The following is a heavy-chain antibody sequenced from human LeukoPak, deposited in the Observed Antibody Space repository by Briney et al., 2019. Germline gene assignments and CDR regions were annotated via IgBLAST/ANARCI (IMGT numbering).Heavy chain of an antibody. CDR2: IYTSGST. CDR3: ARVALEGVSAYYFDY. J-gene: IGHJ4*02. CDR1: GGSISSYY. D-gene: IGHD3-22*01. V-gene: IGHV4-4*07. Sequence: PSETLSLTCTVSGGSISSYYWSLIRQPAGKGLEWIGRIYTSGSTNYNPSLKGRVTMSVDTSKNQFSLKLSSVTAADTAVYYCARVALEGVSAYYFDYWGQGTLVTVSS.